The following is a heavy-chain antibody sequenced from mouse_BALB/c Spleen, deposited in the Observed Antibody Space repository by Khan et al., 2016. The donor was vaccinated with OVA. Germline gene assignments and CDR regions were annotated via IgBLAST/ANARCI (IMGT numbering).Heavy chain of an antibody. CDR3: ARATYRYAFVY. CDR1: GDSITSGY. J-gene: IGHJ3*01. V-gene: IGHV3-8*02. D-gene: IGHD2-14*01. CDR2: IIYTGYT. Sequence: EVQLQESGPSLVKPSQTLSLTCSVTGDSITSGYWNWIRKFPGNKLEYMGYIIYTGYTYYHPSLKSRISITRHTSKNQYYLQLNSVTDEDTATYYCARATYRYAFVYWGQGTLVTVSA.